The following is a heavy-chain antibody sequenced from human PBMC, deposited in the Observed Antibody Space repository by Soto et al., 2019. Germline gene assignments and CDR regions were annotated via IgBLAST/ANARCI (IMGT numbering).Heavy chain of an antibody. V-gene: IGHV1-18*01. CDR2: ISAYNGNT. J-gene: IGHJ4*02. CDR1: GYTFTSYG. D-gene: IGHD3-10*01. Sequence: ASVKVSCKASGYTFTSYGISWVRQAPGQGLEWMGWISAYNGNTNYAQKLQGRVTMTTDTSTSTAYMELRSLRSEDTAVYYCAIASTFPAVLLWFRELGDYRGQGSSVIVSS. CDR3: AIASTFPAVLLWFRELGDY.